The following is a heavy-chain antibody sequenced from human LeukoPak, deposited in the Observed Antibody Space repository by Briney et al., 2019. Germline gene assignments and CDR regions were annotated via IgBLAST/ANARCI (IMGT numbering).Heavy chain of an antibody. CDR2: IQSDGIDK. D-gene: IGHD1-26*01. CDR1: GFTFSTNG. J-gene: IGHJ4*02. V-gene: IGHV3-30*02. Sequence: GGSLRLSCAASGFTFSTNGMHWVRQAPGKGLEWVAFIQSDGIDKYYADSVKGRFTISRDNSKNPLYLQLNSLRTEDTDVYYCVKDIEGAYIIFGNWGQGILVTVSS. CDR3: VKDIEGAYIIFGN.